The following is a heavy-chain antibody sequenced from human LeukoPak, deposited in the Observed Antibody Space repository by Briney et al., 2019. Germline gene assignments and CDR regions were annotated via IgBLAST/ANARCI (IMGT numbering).Heavy chain of an antibody. D-gene: IGHD3-10*01. J-gene: IGHJ4*02. CDR2: IYSGGST. CDR1: GFTVSSNY. CDR3: ARDQYYYGSGSYYNFTS. Sequence: PGGSLRLSCAASGFTVSSNYMSWVRQAPGKGLEWVSVIYSGGSTYYADSVKGRFTISRDNSKNTLYLRMNSLRAEDTAVYYCARDQYYYGSGSYYNFTSWGQGTLVTVSS. V-gene: IGHV3-66*01.